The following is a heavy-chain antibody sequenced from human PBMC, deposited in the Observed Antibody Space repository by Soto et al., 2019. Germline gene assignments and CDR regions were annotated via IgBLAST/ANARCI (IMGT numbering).Heavy chain of an antibody. CDR3: ARGRYGDY. V-gene: IGHV1-18*01. CDR2: ISAHNGNT. J-gene: IGHJ4*02. CDR1: GYGFTTYG. Sequence: QVHLVQSGAEVKKPGASVKVSCKGSGYGFTTYGITWVRQAPGQGLEWMAWISAHNGNTDYAQNLQGRVTVTRDTSTSTAYMELRSLRSDDTEVYYCARGRYGDYWGQGDLVTVSS. D-gene: IGHD1-1*01.